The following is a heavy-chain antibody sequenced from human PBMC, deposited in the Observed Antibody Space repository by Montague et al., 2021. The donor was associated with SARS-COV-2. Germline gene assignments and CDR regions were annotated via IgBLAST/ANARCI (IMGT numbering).Heavy chain of an antibody. CDR3: ARRGGWSGGY. CDR2: TYNIYIT. J-gene: IGHJ4*02. V-gene: IGHV4-30-4*01. D-gene: IGHD2-8*02. Sequence: LSLPFTFSVFSISSFDYYWNWILHPPFKGLEWIGYTYNIYITNYNPSLKSRVSISVDTSKNQLSLRLSSVTAADTAVYYCARRGGWSGGYWGQGTLVNVSS. CDR1: VFSISSFDYY.